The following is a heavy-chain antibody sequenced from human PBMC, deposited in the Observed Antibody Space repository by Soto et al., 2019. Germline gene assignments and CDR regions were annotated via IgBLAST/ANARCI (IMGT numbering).Heavy chain of an antibody. CDR1: GFTFSSYS. Sequence: PGGSLRLSCAASGFTFSSYSMNWVRQAPGKGLEWVSSISSRSNYIYYADSMKGRFTISRDNAKNSLFLQMNSLRADDTAVYYCERDDGAMGLNFDNWGQGTLVTVSS. CDR3: ERDDGAMGLNFDN. V-gene: IGHV3-21*01. CDR2: ISSRSNYI. J-gene: IGHJ4*02. D-gene: IGHD5-18*01.